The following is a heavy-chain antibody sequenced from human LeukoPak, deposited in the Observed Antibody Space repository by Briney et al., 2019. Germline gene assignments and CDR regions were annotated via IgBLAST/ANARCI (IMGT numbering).Heavy chain of an antibody. CDR1: GFTFSNYW. D-gene: IGHD3-22*01. CDR2: INQDGSET. V-gene: IGHV3-7*01. Sequence: GGSLRLSCEASGFTFSNYWMSWVRQAPGKGLEWVANINQDGSETYYVDSVEGRFTISRDNAKNSLYLQMNSLRAEDTAVYYCARVGYYYDSSGYYNWFDPWGQGTLVTVSS. CDR3: ARVGYYYDSSGYYNWFDP. J-gene: IGHJ5*02.